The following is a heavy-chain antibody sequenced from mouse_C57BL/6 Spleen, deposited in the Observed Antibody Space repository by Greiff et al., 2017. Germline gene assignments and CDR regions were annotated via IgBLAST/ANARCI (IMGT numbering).Heavy chain of an antibody. J-gene: IGHJ3*01. CDR1: GYTFTSYW. D-gene: IGHD2-4*01. CDR3: AREGDYDGFAY. CDR2: IHPNSGST. V-gene: IGHV1-64*01. Sequence: QVQLQQPGAELVKPGASVKLSCKASGYTFTSYWMHWVKQRPGQGLEWIGMIHPNSGSTNSNEKFKSKATLTVDKSSSTAYMQLSSLTSEDAAVYYCAREGDYDGFAYWGQGTLVTVSA.